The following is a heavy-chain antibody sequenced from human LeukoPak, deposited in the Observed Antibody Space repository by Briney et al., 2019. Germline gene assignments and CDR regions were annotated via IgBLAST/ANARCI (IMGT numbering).Heavy chain of an antibody. CDR1: GFPFSTNA. CDR3: AKVSGNYGDPFDY. CDR2: VSGSGDGT. V-gene: IGHV3-23*01. Sequence: GGSLRLSCAVSGFPFSTNAMSWVRRAPGKGLEWASGVSGSGDGTYYADSVKGRFTISRDNSKNTLYLQMNGLRAEDTAVYYCAKVSGNYGDPFDYWGQGTLVTVSS. D-gene: IGHD4-17*01. J-gene: IGHJ4*02.